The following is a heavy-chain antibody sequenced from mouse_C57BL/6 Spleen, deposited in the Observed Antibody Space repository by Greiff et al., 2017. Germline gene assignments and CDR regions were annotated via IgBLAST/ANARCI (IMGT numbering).Heavy chain of an antibody. CDR1: GFTFSSYA. J-gene: IGHJ4*01. CDR3: ARDRDGNYAMDY. Sequence: EVQLVESGGGLVKPGGSLKLSCAASGFTFSSYAMSWVRQTPEKRLEWVATISDGGSYTYYPDNVKGRITISRDNAKNNLYLQMSHLKSEDTAMYYCARDRDGNYAMDYWGQGTTVTVSS. D-gene: IGHD1-1*01. CDR2: ISDGGSYT. V-gene: IGHV5-4*01.